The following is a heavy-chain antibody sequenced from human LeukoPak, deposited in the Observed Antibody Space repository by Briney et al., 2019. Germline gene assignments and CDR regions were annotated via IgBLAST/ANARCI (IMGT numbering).Heavy chain of an antibody. D-gene: IGHD3-3*01. Sequence: GGSLRLSCAASGFTFSSYSMNWVRQAPGKGLEWVSSISSSSSYKYYADSVKGRFTISRDNAKNSLYLQMNSLRAEDTAVYYCARSGHYDFWSGYYNYWGQGTLVTVSS. J-gene: IGHJ4*02. CDR2: ISSSSSYK. CDR1: GFTFSSYS. V-gene: IGHV3-21*01. CDR3: ARSGHYDFWSGYYNY.